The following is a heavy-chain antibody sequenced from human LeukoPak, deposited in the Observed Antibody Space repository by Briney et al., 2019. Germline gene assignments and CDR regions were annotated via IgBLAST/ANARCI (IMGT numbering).Heavy chain of an antibody. Sequence: SEALSLTCAVYGGSFSGYYWSWIRQPPGKGLEWIGEINHSGSTNYNPSLKSRVTISVDTSKTQFSLKLSSVTAADTAVYYCARLGSVWGSGAKFDYWGQGTLVTVSS. CDR1: GGSFSGYY. CDR2: INHSGST. D-gene: IGHD3-10*01. V-gene: IGHV4-34*01. CDR3: ARLGSVWGSGAKFDY. J-gene: IGHJ4*02.